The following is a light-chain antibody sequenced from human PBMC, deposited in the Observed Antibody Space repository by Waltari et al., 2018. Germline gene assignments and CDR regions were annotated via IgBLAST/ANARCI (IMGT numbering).Light chain of an antibody. V-gene: IGKV3-11*01. CDR3: QQRAFWPGT. Sequence: EIVLTQSPATLSLSPGERATLSCRASQSVSRFLAWYQQKPVQAPRPLIYDASNRATCIPARFSGSGSGTDFTLTISSLEPEDFAVYYCQQRAFWPGTFGQGTKVEIK. CDR1: QSVSRF. CDR2: DAS. J-gene: IGKJ1*01.